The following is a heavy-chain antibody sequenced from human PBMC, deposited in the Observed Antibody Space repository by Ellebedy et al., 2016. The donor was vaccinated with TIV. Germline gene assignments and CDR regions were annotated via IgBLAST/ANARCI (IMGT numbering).Heavy chain of an antibody. Sequence: SETLSLTXGVYGGSFSVFYWTWIRQPPGKALEWIGYMHYSGSTNYNPSLKSRVTISVDTSKNQFFLKLTSVTAADTAVYYCARGTGWLFDSWGQGTLVTVSS. V-gene: IGHV4-59*01. CDR3: ARGTGWLFDS. J-gene: IGHJ5*01. CDR1: GGSFSVFY. D-gene: IGHD5-12*01. CDR2: MHYSGST.